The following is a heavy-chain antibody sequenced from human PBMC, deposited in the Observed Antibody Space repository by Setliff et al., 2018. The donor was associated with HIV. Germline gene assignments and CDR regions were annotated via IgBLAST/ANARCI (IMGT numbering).Heavy chain of an antibody. V-gene: IGHV4-39*07. CDR2: VYYSGDT. J-gene: IGHJ6*04. CDR1: GDSISSARHY. CDR3: VRETLYSYVDV. D-gene: IGHD3-16*01. Sequence: PSETLSLTCIVSGDSISSARHYWGWIRQPPGKGLEWIGSVYYSGDTYYNPSLKSRVTIFVDTSKNQFSLTLRSVIAADPAIYYCVRETLYSYVDVWGKGTTVTVSS.